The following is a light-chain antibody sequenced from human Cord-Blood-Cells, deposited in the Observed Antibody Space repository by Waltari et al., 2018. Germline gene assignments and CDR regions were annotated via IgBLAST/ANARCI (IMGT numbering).Light chain of an antibody. J-gene: IGKJ2*01. Sequence: DLQMTQSPSTLSASVGDRVTIPCRASQSISSWFAWYQQKPGKAPNLLIYDASSLESGVPSRFSGSGSGTEFTLTISSLQPDDFATYYCQQYNSYSYTFGQGTKLEIK. V-gene: IGKV1-5*01. CDR1: QSISSW. CDR2: DAS. CDR3: QQYNSYSYT.